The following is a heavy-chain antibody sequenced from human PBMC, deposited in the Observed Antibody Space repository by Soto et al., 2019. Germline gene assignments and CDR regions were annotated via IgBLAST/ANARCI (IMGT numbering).Heavy chain of an antibody. CDR2: IIPIFGTA. J-gene: IGHJ4*02. CDR3: ARVRGSSDDY. CDR1: GGAFSRYA. V-gene: IGHV1-69*13. Sequence: SVKVYCKGSGGAFSRYAISWVRQAPGQGLEWMGGIIPIFGTANYAQKFQGRVTITADESTSTAYMELSSLRSEDTAVYYCARVRGSSDDYWGQGTPVTVSS. D-gene: IGHD1-26*01.